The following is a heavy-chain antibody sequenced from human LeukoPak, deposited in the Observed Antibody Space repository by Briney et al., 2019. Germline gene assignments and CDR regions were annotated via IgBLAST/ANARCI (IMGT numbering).Heavy chain of an antibody. D-gene: IGHD2-2*01. CDR3: PKFCRGTSCYRWFDP. J-gene: IGHJ5*02. Sequence: PSETLSLTCTVSGGSISSGGYSWSWIRQPPGKGLEWIGYIYHSGSTYYNPSLKSRVTISVDRSKNQFSLKLSSVTAADTAVYSWPKFCRGTSCYRWFDPWGKETLVTVSS. CDR2: IYHSGST. CDR1: GGSISSGGYS. V-gene: IGHV4-30-2*01.